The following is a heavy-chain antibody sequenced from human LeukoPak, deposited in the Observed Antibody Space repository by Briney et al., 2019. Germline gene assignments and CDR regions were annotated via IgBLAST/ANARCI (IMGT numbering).Heavy chain of an antibody. Sequence: GGSLRLSCAASGFTVGSNYMSWVRQAPGKGLEWVSVIYSGGSTYYADSVKGRFTISRDNSKNTLYLQMNSLRAEDTAVYYCARDRIDSEGRDYWGQGTLVTVSS. D-gene: IGHD2-15*01. V-gene: IGHV3-53*01. J-gene: IGHJ4*02. CDR2: IYSGGST. CDR1: GFTVGSNY. CDR3: ARDRIDSEGRDY.